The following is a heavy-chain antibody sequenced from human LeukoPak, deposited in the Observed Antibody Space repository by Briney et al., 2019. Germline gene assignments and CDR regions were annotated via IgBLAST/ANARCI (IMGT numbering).Heavy chain of an antibody. J-gene: IGHJ4*02. CDR2: ISGSGGST. CDR1: GFTFSSYA. D-gene: IGHD3-22*01. V-gene: IGHV3-23*01. CDR3: AXXLYYYDSSGYYSTGGYFDY. Sequence: PGGSLRLSCAASGFTFSSYAMSWVRQAPRKGLEWVSAISGSGGSTYYADSVKGRFTISRDNSKNTLYLQMNSLRAEDTAVYYCAXXLYYYDSSGYYSTGGYFDYWGQGTLVTVSS.